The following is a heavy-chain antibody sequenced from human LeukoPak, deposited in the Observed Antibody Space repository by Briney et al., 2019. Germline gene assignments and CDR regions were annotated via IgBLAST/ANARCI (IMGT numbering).Heavy chain of an antibody. CDR1: GGSISSGSYY. CDR2: IYTSGST. J-gene: IGHJ5*02. Sequence: PSETLSLTCTVSGGSISSGSYYWSWIRQPAGKGLEWIGRIYTSGSTNYNPSLKSRVTISVDTSKNQFSLKLSSVTAADTAVYYCARDRGSSSWYNSLTNWFDPWGQGTLVTVSS. D-gene: IGHD6-13*01. V-gene: IGHV4-61*02. CDR3: ARDRGSSSWYNSLTNWFDP.